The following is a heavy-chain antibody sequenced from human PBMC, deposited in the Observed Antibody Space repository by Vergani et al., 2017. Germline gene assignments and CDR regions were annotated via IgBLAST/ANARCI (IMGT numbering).Heavy chain of an antibody. Sequence: QLQLQESGPGLVKPSETLSLTCTVSGGSISSSSYYWGWIRQPPGKGLEWIGSIYYSGSTYYNPSLKSRVTISVDTSKNQFSLKLNSVTVADTAVYYCARSRPYCTSGSCPAIWGQGTLVTVSS. V-gene: IGHV4-39*01. J-gene: IGHJ4*02. D-gene: IGHD2-15*01. CDR1: GGSISSSSYY. CDR2: IYYSGST. CDR3: ARSRPYCTSGSCPAI.